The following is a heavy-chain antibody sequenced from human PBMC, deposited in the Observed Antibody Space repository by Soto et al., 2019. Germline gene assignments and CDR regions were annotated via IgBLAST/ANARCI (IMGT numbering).Heavy chain of an antibody. CDR2: IYTGGHT. D-gene: IGHD3-16*01. J-gene: IGHJ5*02. CDR3: AREMGACSDSSCYPGPYDS. CDR1: GFTVSSNY. V-gene: IGHV3-53*01. Sequence: PGGSLRLSCAASGFTVSSNYMSWVRQAPGKGLEWVSFIYTGGHTYYADSVKGRFTISRDNSKNSLYLQLNSLRDEDTAVYYCAREMGACSDSSCYPGPYDSWGQGTLVTVSS.